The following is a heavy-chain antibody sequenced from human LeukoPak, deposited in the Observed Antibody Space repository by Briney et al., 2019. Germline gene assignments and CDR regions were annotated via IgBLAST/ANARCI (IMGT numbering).Heavy chain of an antibody. CDR2: IYPGDSDT. J-gene: IGHJ4*02. CDR1: GYSFTSYW. D-gene: IGHD3-22*01. Sequence: GESLKISCKGSGYSFTSYWIGWVRQMPGKGLEWMGIIYPGDSDTRYSPSFQGQVTISADKSISTAYLQWSSLKASDTAMYYCPRLVPRTYYYDSSGYLPEYWGQGTLVTVSS. V-gene: IGHV5-51*01. CDR3: PRLVPRTYYYDSSGYLPEY.